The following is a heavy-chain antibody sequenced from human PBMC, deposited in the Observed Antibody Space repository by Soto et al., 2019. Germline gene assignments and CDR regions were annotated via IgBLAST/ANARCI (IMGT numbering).Heavy chain of an antibody. CDR1: GFTFSSFW. D-gene: IGHD3-10*01. V-gene: IGHV3-74*01. Sequence: EVQLVESGGGLVQPGGSLRLSCAASGFTFSSFWMHWVRQAPGKGLVWVSRINSDGRSTNYADSVKGRFTISRDNGKNTVYLQMNSRRVEDTAVYYCARGAGGYYYMDVWGKGTTVTVSS. CDR3: ARGAGGYYYMDV. J-gene: IGHJ6*03. CDR2: INSDGRST.